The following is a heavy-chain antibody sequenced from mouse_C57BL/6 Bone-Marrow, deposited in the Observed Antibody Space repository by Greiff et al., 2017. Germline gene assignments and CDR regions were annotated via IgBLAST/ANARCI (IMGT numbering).Heavy chain of an antibody. CDR1: GYTFTSYT. D-gene: IGHD4-1*01. CDR2: INPRSGYA. V-gene: IGHV1-4*01. J-gene: IGHJ2*01. CDR3: ARELGQYFDH. Sequence: VQLQQSGAELARPGASVKMSCKASGYTFTSYTMHWVKQRPGQGLEWIGYINPRSGYAKYNQKFKDKATLTADKSSSTAYMHLSSLTSEDYAVYYCARELGQYFDHWGQGTTLTVSS.